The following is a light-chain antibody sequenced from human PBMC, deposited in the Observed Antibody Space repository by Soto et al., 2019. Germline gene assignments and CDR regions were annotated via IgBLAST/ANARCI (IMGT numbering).Light chain of an antibody. Sequence: DIQMTQSPSTLSASVGDRVTITCRASQSIGTWLVWYQHKPGRAPKLLIYDASTLEGGVPSRFSGSRSGTEFTFTISSLQPDDFATYYCQQYNSYSRAFGQGTKVEIK. CDR1: QSIGTW. J-gene: IGKJ1*01. CDR3: QQYNSYSRA. V-gene: IGKV1-5*01. CDR2: DAS.